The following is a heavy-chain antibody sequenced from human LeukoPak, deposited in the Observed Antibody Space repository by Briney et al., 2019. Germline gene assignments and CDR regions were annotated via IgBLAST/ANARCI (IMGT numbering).Heavy chain of an antibody. CDR1: GFTFSSYT. CDR2: ISTKSNI. CDR3: AELGITMIGGV. V-gene: IGHV3-21*01. J-gene: IGHJ6*04. D-gene: IGHD3-10*02. Sequence: PGGSLRLSCAASGFTFSSYTMNWVRQAPGKGLEWVSSISTKSNIYYADSVKGRFTISRDNTKNSLYLQMNSLRAEDTAVYYCAELGITMIGGVWGKGTTVTISS.